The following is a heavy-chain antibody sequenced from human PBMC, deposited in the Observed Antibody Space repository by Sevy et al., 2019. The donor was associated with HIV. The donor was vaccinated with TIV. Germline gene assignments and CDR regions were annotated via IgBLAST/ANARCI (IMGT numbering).Heavy chain of an antibody. CDR2: IYYSGST. CDR1: GGSISSSSYY. D-gene: IGHD3-22*01. CDR3: ARSRITMIVVVIHFDY. J-gene: IGHJ4*02. Sequence: SETLSLTCTVSGGSISSSSYYWGWIRQPPGKGLEWIGSIYYSGSTYYNPSPKSRVTISVDTSKNQLSLKLSSVTAADTAVYYCARSRITMIVVVIHFDYWGQGTLVTVSS. V-gene: IGHV4-39*01.